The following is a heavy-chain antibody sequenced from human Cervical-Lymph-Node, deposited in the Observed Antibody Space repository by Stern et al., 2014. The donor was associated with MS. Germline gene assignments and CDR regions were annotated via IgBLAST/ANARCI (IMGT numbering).Heavy chain of an antibody. CDR2: ISGTGGST. J-gene: IGHJ4*02. V-gene: IGHV3-23*04. D-gene: IGHD1-7*01. CDR3: AKVEDWNYWSLIDY. CDR1: GFTFRSYA. Sequence: EVQLEESGGGLVQPGGSLRLSCRASGFTFRSYAMSWVRQTPGKGLEWVSTISGTGGSTYYPESVKGRFTISRDNSNNSLYLQMNNLRAEDTALYYCAKVEDWNYWSLIDYWGQGTLVTVSS.